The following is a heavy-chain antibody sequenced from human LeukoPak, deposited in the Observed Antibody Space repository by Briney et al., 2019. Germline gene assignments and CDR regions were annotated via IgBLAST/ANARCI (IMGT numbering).Heavy chain of an antibody. CDR1: GFTFSTYA. CDR2: ISNNGDSA. Sequence: GGSLRLSCAASGFTFSTYAMSWIRQAPGEGLEWVSGISNNGDSAYYADSVKGRFTISRDNPKNTLHLQMSSLRAEDTALYYCVKDRCDRATCPEVWGQGTLVTVSS. V-gene: IGHV3-23*01. CDR3: VKDRCDRATCPEV. D-gene: IGHD2-21*01. J-gene: IGHJ4*02.